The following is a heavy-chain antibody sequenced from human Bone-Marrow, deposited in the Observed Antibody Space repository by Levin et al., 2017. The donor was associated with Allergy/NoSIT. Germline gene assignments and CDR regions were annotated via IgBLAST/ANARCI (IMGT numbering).Heavy chain of an antibody. J-gene: IGHJ4*02. V-gene: IGHV3-23*01. CDR1: GFSFSNHA. D-gene: IGHD6-19*01. CDR2: ISGGGENT. Sequence: GESLKISCAASGFSFSNHAMSWVRQAPGKGLEWVSAISGGGENTHFADSVEGRFTISRDNSKNTLYLQMNSLRVDDTAVYYCVKEAGVASVWSPYFDFWGQETLVTVSS. CDR3: VKEAGVASVWSPYFDF.